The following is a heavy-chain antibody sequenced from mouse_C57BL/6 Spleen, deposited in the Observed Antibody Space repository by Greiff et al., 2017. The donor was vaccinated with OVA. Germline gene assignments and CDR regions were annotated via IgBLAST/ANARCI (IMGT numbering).Heavy chain of an antibody. CDR2: IYPGDGDT. CDR1: GYAFSSYW. D-gene: IGHD3-2*02. V-gene: IGHV1-80*01. Sequence: QVQLQQSGAELVKPGASVKISCKASGYAFSSYWMNWVKQRPGKGLEWIGQIYPGDGDTNYNGKFKGKATLTADKSSSTAYMQLSSLTSEDSAVYFCASVGGDCSGSYCFDYWGQGTTLTVSS. CDR3: ASVGGDCSGSYCFDY. J-gene: IGHJ2*01.